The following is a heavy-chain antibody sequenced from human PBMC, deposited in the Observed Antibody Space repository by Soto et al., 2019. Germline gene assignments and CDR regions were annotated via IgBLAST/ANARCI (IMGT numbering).Heavy chain of an antibody. Sequence: GASVKVSCKASGYTFTSYGISWVRQAPGQGLEWMGWISAYNGNTNYAQKLQGRVTMTTDTSTSTAYMELRSLRSDDTAVYYCTRTNGVCYTFGCGLTYFDYWGQGTLVTVSS. CDR1: GYTFTSYG. CDR3: TRTNGVCYTFGCGLTYFDY. V-gene: IGHV1-18*01. D-gene: IGHD2-8*01. J-gene: IGHJ4*02. CDR2: ISAYNGNT.